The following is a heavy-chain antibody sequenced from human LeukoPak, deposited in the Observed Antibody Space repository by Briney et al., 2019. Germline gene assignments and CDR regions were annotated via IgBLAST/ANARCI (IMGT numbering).Heavy chain of an antibody. V-gene: IGHV3-23*01. CDR3: AKPKDNSLYCFDY. J-gene: IGHJ4*02. D-gene: IGHD1-20*01. Sequence: PGESLRLSCAASAFTFRSYAMSWVRQAGGKGLEWVSAISGSGGSAYNADSVTGRFTISRDNSKNTLYLQMSSLRAEDTAVYYCAKPKDNSLYCFDYWGQGTLVTVSS. CDR1: AFTFRSYA. CDR2: ISGSGGSA.